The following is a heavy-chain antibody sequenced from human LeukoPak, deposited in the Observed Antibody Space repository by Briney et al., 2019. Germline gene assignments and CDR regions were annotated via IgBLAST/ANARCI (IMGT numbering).Heavy chain of an antibody. Sequence: GGSLSLSCAASGFTFRNYEMNWVRQAPGKGREGVSYMSNSGSTIYYADSVKGRFTISRDKAKNSLYLQMNGLRAEDTAVYYCARCPLWDILAQGAFDIWGQGTMVTVSS. CDR1: GFTFRNYE. D-gene: IGHD3-9*01. CDR2: MSNSGSTI. CDR3: ARCPLWDILAQGAFDI. J-gene: IGHJ3*02. V-gene: IGHV3-48*03.